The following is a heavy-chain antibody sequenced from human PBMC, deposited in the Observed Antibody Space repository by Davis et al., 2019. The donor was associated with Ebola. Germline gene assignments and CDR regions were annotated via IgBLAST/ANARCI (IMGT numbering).Heavy chain of an antibody. CDR3: ARGSVILGIQY. D-gene: IGHD2-15*01. J-gene: IGHJ1*01. Sequence: SETLSLTCTVSGGSISSGDYYWSWIRQPPGKGLEWIGYIYYSGSTYYNPSLKSRVTMSVATSESQFSLKLTSLSAADTAVYYCARGSVILGIQYWGQGTPVTVSS. CDR2: IYYSGST. CDR1: GGSISSGDYY. V-gene: IGHV4-30-4*02.